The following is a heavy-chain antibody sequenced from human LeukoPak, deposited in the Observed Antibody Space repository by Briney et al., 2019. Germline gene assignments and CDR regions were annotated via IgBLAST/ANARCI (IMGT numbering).Heavy chain of an antibody. J-gene: IGHJ6*04. V-gene: IGHV3-30*18. CDR3: AKEDYGSGTPPFRYYYYGMDV. CDR2: ISYDGSNK. Sequence: GGSLRLSCAASGFTFSSYGMHWVRQAPGKGLEWVAVISYDGSNKYYADSVKGRFTISRDNSKNTLYLRMNSLRAEDTAVYYCAKEDYGSGTPPFRYYYYGMDVWGKGTTVTVSS. D-gene: IGHD3-10*01. CDR1: GFTFSSYG.